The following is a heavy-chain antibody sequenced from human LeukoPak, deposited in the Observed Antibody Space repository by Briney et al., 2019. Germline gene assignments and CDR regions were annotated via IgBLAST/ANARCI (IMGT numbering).Heavy chain of an antibody. CDR3: ARDWPGTRAFDI. CDR1: GFTFSSYS. D-gene: IGHD3-10*01. J-gene: IGHJ3*02. CDR2: ISSSSSYI. Sequence: PGGSLRLSCAASGFTFSSYSMNWVRQAPGKGLEWVSSISSSSSYIYYADSVKGRFTISRDNAKNSLYLQMNSLRAEDTAMYYCARDWPGTRAFDIWGQGTMVTVSS. V-gene: IGHV3-21*01.